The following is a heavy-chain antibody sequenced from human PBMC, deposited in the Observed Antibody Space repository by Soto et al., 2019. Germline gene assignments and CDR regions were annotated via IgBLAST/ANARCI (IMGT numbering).Heavy chain of an antibody. CDR3: ARETESYNWNDGLMDV. Sequence: PSETLSLTCTFSGFSISSYYWSWIRQPPGKGLEWIGYIYYSGSTNYNPSLKSRVTISVDTSKNQFSLKLSSVTAADTAVYYCARETESYNWNDGLMDVWGQGTTVTVSS. V-gene: IGHV4-59*01. D-gene: IGHD1-20*01. CDR2: IYYSGST. J-gene: IGHJ6*02. CDR1: GFSISSYY.